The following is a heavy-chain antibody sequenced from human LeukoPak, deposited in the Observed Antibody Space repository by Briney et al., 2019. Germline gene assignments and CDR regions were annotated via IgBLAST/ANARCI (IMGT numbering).Heavy chain of an antibody. CDR2: ISYSGST. J-gene: IGHJ5*02. CDR1: GGSVSDYY. CDR3: ARGRQGFDP. V-gene: IGHV4-59*02. Sequence: SETLSLTCTISGGSVSDYYWSWIRQPPGKGLEWIGYISYSGSTNYNPSLKSRVTISVDTSKNQFSLKLSSVTAADTAVYYCARGRQGFDPWGQGTLVTVSS.